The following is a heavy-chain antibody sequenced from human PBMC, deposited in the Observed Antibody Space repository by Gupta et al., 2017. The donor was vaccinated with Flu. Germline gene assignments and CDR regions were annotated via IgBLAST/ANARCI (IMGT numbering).Heavy chain of an antibody. CDR2: ISYDGSNK. J-gene: IGHJ4*02. D-gene: IGHD6-6*01. Sequence: QVQLLESGGGVVQPGRSLRLPFAASGLAFSTYGMHWVRQGPGKGLEGVAVISYDGSNKYYADSVKGRFTISRDNSKNTLYLQMNSLRAEDTAVYYCARDRIYARLLGAFDYWGQGTLVTVAS. CDR1: GLAFSTYG. V-gene: IGHV3-30*03. CDR3: ARDRIYARLLGAFDY.